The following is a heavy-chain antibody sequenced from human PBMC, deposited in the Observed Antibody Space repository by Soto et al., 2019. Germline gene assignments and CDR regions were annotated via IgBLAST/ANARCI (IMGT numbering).Heavy chain of an antibody. CDR2: IDPSESYT. J-gene: IGHJ4*02. CDR3: ARHYCSSTTCSLNFDY. CDR1: GYSFTSYW. V-gene: IGHV5-10-1*01. D-gene: IGHD2-2*01. Sequence: PGESLKISCKTSGYSFTSYWISWVRQMPGKGLEWMGSIDPSESYTSYSPSYGPSFQGHVTMSVDKSINTAYLHWSSLKASDTAIYSCARHYCSSTTCSLNFDYWGQGTLVTVSS.